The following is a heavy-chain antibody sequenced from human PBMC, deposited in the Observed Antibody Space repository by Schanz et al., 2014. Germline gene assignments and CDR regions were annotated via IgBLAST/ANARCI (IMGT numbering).Heavy chain of an antibody. D-gene: IGHD6-6*01. CDR3: AREARCFDS. V-gene: IGHV7-4-1*02. CDR2: INSNSGDP. Sequence: QVQLVQSGAEVKKPGSSVKVSCKASGGTFSSYAFSWVRQAPGQGLEWMGWINSNSGDPTYAQGFTGRFVFSLDTSVSTAYLQISSLKAEDTAIYYCAREARCFDSWGQGTLVTVSS. J-gene: IGHJ5*01. CDR1: GGTFSSYA.